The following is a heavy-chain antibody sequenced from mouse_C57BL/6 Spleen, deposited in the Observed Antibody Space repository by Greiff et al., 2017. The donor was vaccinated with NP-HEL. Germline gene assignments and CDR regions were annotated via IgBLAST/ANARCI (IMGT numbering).Heavy chain of an antibody. CDR2: IWRGGST. Sequence: VKLMESGPGLVQPSQSLSITCTVSGFSLTSYGVHWVRQSPGKGLEWLGVIWRGGSTDYNAAFMSRLSITKDNSKSQVFFKMNSLQADDTAIYYCAKGGYSRYFDVWGTGTTVTVSS. J-gene: IGHJ1*03. D-gene: IGHD2-3*01. CDR1: GFSLTSYG. V-gene: IGHV2-5*01. CDR3: AKGGYSRYFDV.